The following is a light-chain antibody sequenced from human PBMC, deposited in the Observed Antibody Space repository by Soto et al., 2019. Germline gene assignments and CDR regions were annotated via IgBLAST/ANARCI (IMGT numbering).Light chain of an antibody. Sequence: QSALTQPASVSGSPGQSITISCTGTSSDIGAYNHVSWYQQNPGKAPQLIIYEVTNRPSGVSNRFSDSKSGNTASLTISGLQAEDEADYYCSSYTSSSTLAYVFGTGTKLTVL. CDR1: SSDIGAYNH. CDR2: EVT. CDR3: SSYTSSSTLAYV. V-gene: IGLV2-14*01. J-gene: IGLJ1*01.